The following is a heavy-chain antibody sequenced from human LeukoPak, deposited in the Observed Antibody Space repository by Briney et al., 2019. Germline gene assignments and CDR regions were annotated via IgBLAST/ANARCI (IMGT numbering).Heavy chain of an antibody. CDR3: ARAFVAATPVR. CDR2: INSDVSST. D-gene: IGHD2-15*01. Sequence: VSRINSDVSSTSYADSVKGRFTISRDNAKNTLYLQMNSLRAEDTAVYYCARAFVAATPVRWGQGTLVTVSS. J-gene: IGHJ4*02. V-gene: IGHV3-74*01.